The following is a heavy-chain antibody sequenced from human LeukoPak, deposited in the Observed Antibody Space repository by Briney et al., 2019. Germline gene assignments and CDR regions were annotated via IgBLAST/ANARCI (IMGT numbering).Heavy chain of an antibody. CDR1: GFTFSSYA. Sequence: GGSLRLSCAASGFTFSSYAMSWVRQAPGKGLEWVSTVSGSGAGTYYADSVKGRCTISRDNSKNTLYLQMNSLRAEDTAVYYCAKFITMVRGVTHRGYFDYWGQGTLVTVSS. V-gene: IGHV3-23*01. CDR2: VSGSGAGT. D-gene: IGHD3-10*01. J-gene: IGHJ4*02. CDR3: AKFITMVRGVTHRGYFDY.